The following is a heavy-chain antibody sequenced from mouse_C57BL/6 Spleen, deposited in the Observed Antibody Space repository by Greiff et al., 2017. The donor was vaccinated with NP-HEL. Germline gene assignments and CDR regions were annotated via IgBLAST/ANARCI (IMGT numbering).Heavy chain of an antibody. J-gene: IGHJ3*01. Sequence: QVHVKQSGAELVKPGASVKLSCKASGYTFTSYWMHWVKQRPGQGLEWIGMIHPNSGSTNYNEKFKSKATLTVDKSSSTAYMQLSSLTSEDSAVYYCARVDSSGSFAYWGQGTLVTVSA. V-gene: IGHV1-64*01. CDR1: GYTFTSYW. CDR3: ARVDSSGSFAY. CDR2: IHPNSGST. D-gene: IGHD3-2*02.